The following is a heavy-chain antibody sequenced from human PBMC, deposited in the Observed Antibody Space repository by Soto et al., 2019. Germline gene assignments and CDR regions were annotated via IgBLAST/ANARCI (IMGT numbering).Heavy chain of an antibody. Sequence: SETLSLTCTVSGGSISSSSYYWVWIRQPPGKGLEWIGSIYYSGSTYYNPSLKSRVTISVDTSKNQFSLKLSPVTAADTAVYYCARRGYSYGFTQFAFDIWGQGTMVTVSS. V-gene: IGHV4-39*01. CDR1: GGSISSSSYY. J-gene: IGHJ3*02. CDR2: IYYSGST. D-gene: IGHD5-18*01. CDR3: ARRGYSYGFTQFAFDI.